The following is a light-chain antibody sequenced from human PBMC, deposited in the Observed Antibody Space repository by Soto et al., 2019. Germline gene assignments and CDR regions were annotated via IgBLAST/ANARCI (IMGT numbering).Light chain of an antibody. Sequence: AIWMTQSPSLLSASTGDRVTISCRMSQGISSYLAWYQQKPGKAPELLIYAASTLQSGVPSTFSGSGSSPNYTLTSSGRQCQNFATYYCQQYYSISWTFGKGTKVEIK. V-gene: IGKV1D-8*02. CDR1: QGISSY. CDR3: QQYYSISWT. CDR2: AAS. J-gene: IGKJ1*01.